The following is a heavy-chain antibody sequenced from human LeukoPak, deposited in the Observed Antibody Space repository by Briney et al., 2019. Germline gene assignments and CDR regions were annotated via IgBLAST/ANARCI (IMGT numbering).Heavy chain of an antibody. Sequence: GESLKISCKGSGYSFTSYWISWVRQMPGKGLKWMGRIDPSDSYTNYSPSFQGHVTISADKSISTAYLQWSSLKASDTAMYYCARMTMVRGVTYYYGMDVWGKGTTVTVSS. CDR1: GYSFTSYW. J-gene: IGHJ6*04. D-gene: IGHD3-10*01. CDR3: ARMTMVRGVTYYYGMDV. V-gene: IGHV5-10-1*01. CDR2: IDPSDSYT.